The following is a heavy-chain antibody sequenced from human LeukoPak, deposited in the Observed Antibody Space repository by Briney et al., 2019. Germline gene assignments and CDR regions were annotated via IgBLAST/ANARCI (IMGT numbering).Heavy chain of an antibody. Sequence: SETLSLTCTVSGGSISSYYWSWIRQPPGKGLEWIGYIYYSGSTYYNPSLKSRVTISVDTSKNQFSLKLGSVTAADTAVYYCARHSYDHLWGSTIRNTFNFWGQGSMVTVSS. V-gene: IGHV4-59*08. CDR3: ARHSYDHLWGSTIRNTFNF. D-gene: IGHD3-16*01. CDR2: IYYSGST. CDR1: GGSISSYY. J-gene: IGHJ3*01.